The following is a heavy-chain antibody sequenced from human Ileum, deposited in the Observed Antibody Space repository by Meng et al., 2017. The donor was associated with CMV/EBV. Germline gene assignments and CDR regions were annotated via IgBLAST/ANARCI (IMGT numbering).Heavy chain of an antibody. CDR3: TKHAGDSASGSSGAYEV. Sequence: GESLKISCMASGYIFSNYWIGWVRRMPGKGLEWMGIIYPGNSDTRYSPSFQGHVTISTDKFRNTAYLQWSSLRASDTATYYCTKHAGDSASGSSGAYEVWGQGTMVTGSS. CDR2: IYPGNSDT. V-gene: IGHV5-51*01. D-gene: IGHD6-6*01. CDR1: GYIFSNYW. J-gene: IGHJ3*01.